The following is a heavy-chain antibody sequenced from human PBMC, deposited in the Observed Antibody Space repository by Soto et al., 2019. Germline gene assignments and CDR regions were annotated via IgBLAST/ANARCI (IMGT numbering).Heavy chain of an antibody. CDR3: ARGYYYGSGGAPEFDY. CDR1: GGTFSSYA. V-gene: IGHV1-69*13. CDR2: IIPIFGTA. J-gene: IGHJ4*02. D-gene: IGHD3-10*01. Sequence: SVKVSCKASGGTFSSYAISWVRQAPGQGLEWMGGIIPIFGTANYAQKFQGRVTITADESTSTAYMELSSLRSEDTAVYYCARGYYYGSGGAPEFDYWGQGTLVTVSS.